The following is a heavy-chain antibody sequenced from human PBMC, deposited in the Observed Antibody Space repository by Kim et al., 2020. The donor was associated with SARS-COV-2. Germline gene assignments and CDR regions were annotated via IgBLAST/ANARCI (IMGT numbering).Heavy chain of an antibody. J-gene: IGHJ6*02. D-gene: IGHD3-10*01. Sequence: VRGRFTISRNNTKSALYLQMNSLRAEDTAVYYCARDRGSGSYYYGMDVWGQGTTVTVSS. V-gene: IGHV3-30*07. CDR3: ARDRGSGSYYYGMDV.